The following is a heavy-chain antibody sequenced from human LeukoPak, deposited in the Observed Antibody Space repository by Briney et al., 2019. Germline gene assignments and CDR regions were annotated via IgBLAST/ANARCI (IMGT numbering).Heavy chain of an antibody. Sequence: SETLSLTCAVSGGSMSSSNWWSWVRQPPGKGLEWIGSIYYSGSTYYNPSLKSRVTISVDTSKNQFSLKLSSVPAADTAVYYCARLNHYDFWSGYRGNWFDPWGQGTLVTVSS. V-gene: IGHV4-39*01. J-gene: IGHJ5*02. CDR2: IYYSGST. D-gene: IGHD3-3*01. CDR1: GGSMSSSNW. CDR3: ARLNHYDFWSGYRGNWFDP.